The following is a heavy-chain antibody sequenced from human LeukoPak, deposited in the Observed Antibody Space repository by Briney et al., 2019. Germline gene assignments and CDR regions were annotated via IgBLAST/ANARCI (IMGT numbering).Heavy chain of an antibody. J-gene: IGHJ4*02. V-gene: IGHV3-53*01. CDR2: IYSGGDT. Sequence: PGGPLRLPCATSGFPFRMNYMNWVRQAPGKGLECVSVIYSGGDTYYADFVKGRFTITRDSSKHTLYLKINNPTAEDTAKYYGANLFRGDYWGQGTLVTVSS. CDR1: GFPFRMNY. D-gene: IGHD3-10*01. CDR3: ANLFRGDY.